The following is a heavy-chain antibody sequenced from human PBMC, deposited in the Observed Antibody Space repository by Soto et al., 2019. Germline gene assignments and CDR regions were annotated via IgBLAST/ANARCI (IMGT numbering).Heavy chain of an antibody. V-gene: IGHV1-3*01. CDR2: INAGNGNT. CDR1: GYTFTSYA. Sequence: GASVKVSCKASGYTFTSYAMHWVRQAPGQRLEWMGWINAGNGNTKCSQKFQDRVTITRDTSAGTAYMELSSLRSEDTAVYYCARGESVVGDYWGQGTLVTVSS. CDR3: ARGESVVGDY. D-gene: IGHD2-15*01. J-gene: IGHJ4*02.